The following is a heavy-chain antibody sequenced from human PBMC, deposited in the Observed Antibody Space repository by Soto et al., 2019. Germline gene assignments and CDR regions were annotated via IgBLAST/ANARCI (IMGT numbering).Heavy chain of an antibody. CDR1: GGSVSSLY. D-gene: IGHD2-15*01. Sequence: PSETLSLTCTVSGGSVSSLYWNWIRQPPGKGLEWIGYISYTGTTNYNPSLKSRVNISADRSKNQFSLSLISVTSADTAVYYFARGYCSGDNCYEGDTWFDPWGQGTLVTVSS. J-gene: IGHJ5*02. V-gene: IGHV4-59*02. CDR2: ISYTGTT. CDR3: ARGYCSGDNCYEGDTWFDP.